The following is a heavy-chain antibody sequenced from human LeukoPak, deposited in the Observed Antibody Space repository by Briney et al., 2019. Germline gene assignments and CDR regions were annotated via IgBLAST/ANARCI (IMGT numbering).Heavy chain of an antibody. D-gene: IGHD3-10*01. CDR3: ARRLDYYGSGSYYYYMDV. Sequence: ASVKVSCKASGYTFTSYDISWVRQAPGQGLEWMGWISAYNGNTNYAQKLQDRVTMTTDTSTSTAYMELRSLTSDDTAMYYCARRLDYYGSGSYYYYMDVWGKGTTVTVSS. CDR2: ISAYNGNT. CDR1: GYTFTSYD. V-gene: IGHV1-18*01. J-gene: IGHJ6*03.